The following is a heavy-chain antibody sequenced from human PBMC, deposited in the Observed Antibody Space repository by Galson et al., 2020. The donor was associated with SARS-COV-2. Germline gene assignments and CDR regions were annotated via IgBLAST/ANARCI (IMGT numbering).Heavy chain of an antibody. Sequence: SLRLSCAASGFTFTSHAIHWVRQAPGKGLEWVAVVSYDGNYKFYADSVQGRFTISRDNSQNTLDLQMNSLRPEDTAIYYCARDQGYLNPFDYWGQGTLVTVSS. CDR3: ARDQGYLNPFDY. CDR2: VSYDGNYK. CDR1: GFTFTSHA. D-gene: IGHD2-15*01. J-gene: IGHJ4*02. V-gene: IGHV3-30*04.